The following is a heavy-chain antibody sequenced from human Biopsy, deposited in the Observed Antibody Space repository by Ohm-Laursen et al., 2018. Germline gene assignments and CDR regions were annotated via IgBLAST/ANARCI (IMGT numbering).Heavy chain of an antibody. D-gene: IGHD1-26*01. J-gene: IGHJ4*02. CDR2: ILSTGST. CDR3: ARVVGAATGFDS. V-gene: IGHV4-59*01. Sequence: TLSLTCAVSGDSISGYYWNWIRQPPGKRLEWIGYILSTGSTDYNPSLQSRVFISLDLSTDQFSLKVDSVTAADTAVYYCARVVGAATGFDSWGRGTPVIVSS. CDR1: GDSISGYY.